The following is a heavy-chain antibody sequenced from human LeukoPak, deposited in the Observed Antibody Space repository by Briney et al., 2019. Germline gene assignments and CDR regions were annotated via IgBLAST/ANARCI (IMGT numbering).Heavy chain of an antibody. CDR2: INPNRGGT. CDR3: AREDRYCSSPSCQGIDY. V-gene: IGHV1-2*02. CDR1: GYTFTGYY. Sequence: ASVKVSCRSSGYTFTGYYMHWVRQAPGQGREGMGWINPNRGGTNYAQKFQGRVTMTRDTSISTAYMEVSRLRSDDTAVYYCAREDRYCSSPSCQGIDYWGQGTLVTVSS. D-gene: IGHD2-2*01. J-gene: IGHJ4*02.